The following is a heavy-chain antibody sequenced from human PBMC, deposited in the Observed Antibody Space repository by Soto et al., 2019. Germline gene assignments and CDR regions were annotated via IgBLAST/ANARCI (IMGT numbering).Heavy chain of an antibody. J-gene: IGHJ4*02. CDR1: GGSISSYY. CDR2: IYDSGRT. CDR3: ARHSGDADYHFDY. V-gene: IGHV4-59*08. D-gene: IGHD4-17*01. Sequence: QVQLQESGPGLVKPSETLSLTCTVSGGSISSYYWSWIRQPPGKGLEWIGYIYDSGRTNYNPSLKSRVTISVVTSKNQFSLKLSSVTAADTALYYCARHSGDADYHFDYWGQGTLVTVSS.